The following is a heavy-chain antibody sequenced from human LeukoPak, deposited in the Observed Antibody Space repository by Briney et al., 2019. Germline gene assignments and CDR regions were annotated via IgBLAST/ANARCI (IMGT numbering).Heavy chain of an antibody. D-gene: IGHD3-22*01. CDR1: GFTFSSYA. CDR3: AKVPTYDSSGYYYVLDAFDI. Sequence: GGSLTLSCAASGFTFSSYAMSWVRQTPGKGLEWVSAISGSGGSTYYPDSVKGRFTITRDNSKNTLYLQMNSLRAEDTAAYYCAKVPTYDSSGYYYVLDAFDIWGRGTMVTVSS. V-gene: IGHV3-23*01. J-gene: IGHJ3*02. CDR2: ISGSGGST.